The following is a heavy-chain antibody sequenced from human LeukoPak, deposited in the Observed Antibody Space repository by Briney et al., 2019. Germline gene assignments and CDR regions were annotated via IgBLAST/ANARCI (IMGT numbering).Heavy chain of an antibody. CDR2: IYYSGST. J-gene: IGHJ6*02. D-gene: IGHD6-19*01. V-gene: IGHV4-59*01. Sequence: PETLSLTCTVSGGSISSYYWSWIRQPPGKGLEWIGYIYYSGSTNYNPSLKSRVTISVDTSKNQFSLKLSSVTAADTAVYYCARDNRRQREQWLTTSYGMDVWGQGTTVTVSS. CDR3: ARDNRRQREQWLTTSYGMDV. CDR1: GGSISSYY.